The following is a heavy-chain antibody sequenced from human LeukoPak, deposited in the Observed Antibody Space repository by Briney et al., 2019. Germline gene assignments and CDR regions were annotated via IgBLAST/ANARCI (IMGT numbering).Heavy chain of an antibody. Sequence: GGSLRLSCAASGFTVSSNYMSWVRQAPGKGLEWVSVIYSGGSTYYADSVKGRFTISRDNSKNTLYLQMNSLRSDDTAVYYCATDLASGWYSETFDYWGQGTLVTVSS. CDR3: ATDLASGWYSETFDY. CDR1: GFTVSSNY. V-gene: IGHV3-53*05. CDR2: IYSGGST. D-gene: IGHD6-19*01. J-gene: IGHJ4*02.